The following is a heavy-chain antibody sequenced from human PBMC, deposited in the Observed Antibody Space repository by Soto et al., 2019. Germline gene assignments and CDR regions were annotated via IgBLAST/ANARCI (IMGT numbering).Heavy chain of an antibody. D-gene: IGHD1-20*01. V-gene: IGHV3-9*01. Sequence: VQLVESGGGLVQPGKSLRLSCAASGFTFHDFAMHWVRQAPGKGLEWVSGISWNSGSMGYADSVNGRVIISRDNAMNSLYLQMNSLRAEDTALYYCAKDKGYKWNDVAAFDIWGHGTMVNVSS. J-gene: IGHJ3*02. CDR3: AKDKGYKWNDVAAFDI. CDR1: GFTFHDFA. CDR2: ISWNSGSM.